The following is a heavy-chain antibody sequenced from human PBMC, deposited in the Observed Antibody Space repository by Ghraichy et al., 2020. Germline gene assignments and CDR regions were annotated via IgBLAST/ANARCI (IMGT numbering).Heavy chain of an antibody. D-gene: IGHD2-8*01. CDR2: IKHDGSEK. V-gene: IGHV3-7*03. CDR3: ARGMSVSY. Sequence: LSLTCVASGFTFSSFWMTWVRQAPGKGLEWVANIKHDGSEKYFLDSVKGRFTISRDNANHSLYLQMNSLRAEDTAMYYCARGMSVSYWGQGTLVTVSS. CDR1: GFTFSSFW. J-gene: IGHJ4*02.